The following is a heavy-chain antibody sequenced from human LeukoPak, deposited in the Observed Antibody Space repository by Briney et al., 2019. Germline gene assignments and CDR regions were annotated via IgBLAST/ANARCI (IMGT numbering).Heavy chain of an antibody. CDR2: IYYSGST. J-gene: IGHJ4*02. Sequence: SETLSLTCTVSGGSISSYYWSWIRQPPGKGLEWIGYIYYSGSTNYNPSLKSRVTTSVDTSKNQFSLKLSSVTAADTAVYYCARDRDYWGQGTLVTVSS. V-gene: IGHV4-59*01. CDR1: GGSISSYY. CDR3: ARDRDY.